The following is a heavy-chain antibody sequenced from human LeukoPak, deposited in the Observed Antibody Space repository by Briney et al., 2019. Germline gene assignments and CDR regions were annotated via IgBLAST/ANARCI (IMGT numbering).Heavy chain of an antibody. J-gene: IGHJ6*02. CDR1: GGSISSYY. Sequence: SETLSLTCAVSGGSISSYYWSWIRQPPGKGLEWIGYIYYSGSTNYNPSLKSRVTISVDTSKNQFSLKLSSVTAADTAVYYCARDKRGHYGMDVWGQGTTVTVSS. CDR3: ARDKRGHYGMDV. V-gene: IGHV4-59*01. CDR2: IYYSGST.